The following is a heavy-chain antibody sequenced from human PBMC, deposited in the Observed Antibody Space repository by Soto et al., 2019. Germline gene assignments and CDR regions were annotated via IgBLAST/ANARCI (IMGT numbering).Heavy chain of an antibody. V-gene: IGHV1-69*13. CDR3: ADLSLGYCSSTTCPPDY. CDR1: GGSLKNYA. J-gene: IGHJ4*02. Sequence: ASVKVSCKVSGGSLKNYAISWVRQAPGQGLEWMGGIIPSFGRTTYAQKFQGRVTITADEFTSTVNLELRGLRSEDSAIYFCADLSLGYCSSTTCPPDYWGQGTLVTVSS. CDR2: IIPSFGRT. D-gene: IGHD2-2*03.